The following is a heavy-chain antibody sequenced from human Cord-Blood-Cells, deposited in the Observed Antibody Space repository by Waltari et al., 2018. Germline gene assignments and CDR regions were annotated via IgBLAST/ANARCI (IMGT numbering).Heavy chain of an antibody. CDR1: GFTVSSNY. V-gene: IGHV3-53*01. Sequence: EVQLVESGGGLIQPGGSLRLSCAASGFTVSSNYMSWVRQAPGKGLEWVSVIYSGGRTYDADSVKGRFTISRDNSKNTLYLQMNSLRAEDTAVYYCARAGGYCSGGSCLSAYQHWGQGTLVTVSS. J-gene: IGHJ1*01. D-gene: IGHD2-15*01. CDR2: IYSGGRT. CDR3: ARAGGYCSGGSCLSAYQH.